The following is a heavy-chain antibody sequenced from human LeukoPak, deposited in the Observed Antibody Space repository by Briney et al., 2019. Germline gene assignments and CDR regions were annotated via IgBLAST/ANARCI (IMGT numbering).Heavy chain of an antibody. CDR1: GFTFNSYA. J-gene: IGHJ4*02. CDR3: GKTTVGYSSGRYPGWPVDY. V-gene: IGHV3-23*01. CDR2: IFGSGGSA. Sequence: PGGSLRLSCVASGFTFNSYAMYWVRQAPGKGLEWISGIFGSGGSAHYADSVKGRFTISRDNYKNTVYLQLDSLRVEDTAVYYCGKTTVGYSSGRYPGWPVDYWGQGALVTVSS. D-gene: IGHD2-15*01.